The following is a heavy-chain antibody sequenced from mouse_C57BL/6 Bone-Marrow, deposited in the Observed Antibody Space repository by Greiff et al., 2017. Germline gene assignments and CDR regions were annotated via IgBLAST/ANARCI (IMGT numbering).Heavy chain of an antibody. CDR1: GYTFTSYW. V-gene: IGHV1-5*01. CDR3: TASPHYYGSSGFAY. Sequence: EVQLQQSGTVLARPGASVKMSSKTSGYTFTSYWMHWVKQRPGQGLEWIGAIYPGNSDTSYNQKFKGKAKLTAVTSASTAYMELSSLTNEDSAVYYCTASPHYYGSSGFAYWGQGTLVTVSA. CDR2: IYPGNSDT. J-gene: IGHJ3*01. D-gene: IGHD1-1*01.